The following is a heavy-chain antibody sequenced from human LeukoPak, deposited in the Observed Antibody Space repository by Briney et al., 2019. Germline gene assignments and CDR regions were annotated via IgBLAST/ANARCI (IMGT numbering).Heavy chain of an antibody. CDR3: AREKVYGYNWFDY. V-gene: IGHV3-30*04. CDR2: ISYDGSNK. J-gene: IGHJ4*02. Sequence: QPGGSLRLSCAASGFTFSSYAIHWVRQAPGKGLEWVAVISYDGSNKYYADSVKGRFTISRDNSKNTLYLQMNSLRAEDTAVYYCAREKVYGYNWFDYWGQGTLVTVSS. D-gene: IGHD5-24*01. CDR1: GFTFSSYA.